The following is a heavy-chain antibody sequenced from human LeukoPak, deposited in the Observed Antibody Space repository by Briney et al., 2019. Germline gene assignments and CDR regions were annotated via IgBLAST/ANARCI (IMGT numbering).Heavy chain of an antibody. CDR3: AKHPTTTMIVVVMYFDY. CDR1: GFTVSSNY. D-gene: IGHD3-22*01. J-gene: IGHJ4*02. V-gene: IGHV3-66*04. CDR2: IYSGGST. Sequence: PGGSLRLSCAASGFTVSSNYMSWVRQAPGKGLEWVSVIYSGGSTYYADSVKVRFTISRDNSKYTLYLQMNSLRAEDTAVYYCAKHPTTTMIVVVMYFDYWGQGTLVTVSS.